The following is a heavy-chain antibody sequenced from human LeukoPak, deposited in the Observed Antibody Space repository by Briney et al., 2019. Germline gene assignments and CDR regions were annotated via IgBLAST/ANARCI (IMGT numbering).Heavy chain of an antibody. Sequence: ASVKVSCKASGYTFTSYYMHWVRPAAGQGLEWMGIINPSGGSTSYAQKFQGRVTMTRDMSTSTVYMELSSLRSEDTAVYYCARDSFSYDILTGYYEPAFDIWGQGTMVTVSS. D-gene: IGHD3-9*01. J-gene: IGHJ3*02. V-gene: IGHV1-46*01. CDR2: INPSGGST. CDR3: ARDSFSYDILTGYYEPAFDI. CDR1: GYTFTSYY.